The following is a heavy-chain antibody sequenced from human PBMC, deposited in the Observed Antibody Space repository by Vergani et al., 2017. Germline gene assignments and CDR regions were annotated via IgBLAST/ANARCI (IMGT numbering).Heavy chain of an antibody. CDR2: MNPNSGNT. V-gene: IGHV1-8*01. CDR3: ARSVRRLGPTSYYYYYMDV. J-gene: IGHJ6*03. Sequence: QVQLVQSGAEVKKPGASVKVSCKASGYTFTSYDINWVRQATGQGLEWMGWMNPNSGNTGYAQKFQGRVTMTRNTSISTAYMELSSLRSEDTAVYYCARSVRRLGPTSYYYYYMDVWGKGTTVTVSS. CDR1: GYTFTSYD. D-gene: IGHD6-19*01.